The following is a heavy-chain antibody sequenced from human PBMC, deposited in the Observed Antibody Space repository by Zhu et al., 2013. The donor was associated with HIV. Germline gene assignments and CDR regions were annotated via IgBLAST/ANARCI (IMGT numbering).Heavy chain of an antibody. Sequence: QVQLVQSGAEVKKPGASVKVSCKASGYTFTGYYMHWVRQAPGQGLEWMGWINPNSGGTNYAQKFQGRVTMTRDTSISTAYMELSRLRSDDTAVYYCARVRSITMIVRAFDIWGQGTMVTSLQ. D-gene: IGHD3-22*01. CDR3: ARVRSITMIVRAFDI. CDR2: INPNSGGT. CDR1: GYTFTGYY. J-gene: IGHJ3*02. V-gene: IGHV1-2*02.